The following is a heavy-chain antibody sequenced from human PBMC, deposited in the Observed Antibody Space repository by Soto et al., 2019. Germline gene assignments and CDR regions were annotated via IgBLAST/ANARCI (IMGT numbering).Heavy chain of an antibody. J-gene: IGHJ2*01. Sequence: GGSLRLSCAASGFTFSSYSMNWVRQAPGKGLEWVSSISSSSSYIYYADSVKGRFTISRDNAKNSLYLQMNSLRAEDTAVYYCARGPDCSSTSCVYWYFDLWGRGTLVTVSS. CDR3: ARGPDCSSTSCVYWYFDL. D-gene: IGHD2-2*01. CDR2: ISSSSSYI. V-gene: IGHV3-21*01. CDR1: GFTFSSYS.